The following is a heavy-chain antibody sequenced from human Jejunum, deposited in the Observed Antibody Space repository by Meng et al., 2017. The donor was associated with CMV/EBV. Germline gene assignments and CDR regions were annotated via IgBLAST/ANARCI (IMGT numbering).Heavy chain of an antibody. D-gene: IGHD6-19*01. CDR2: VNPDGGGT. Sequence: GYRISDYYIHWVRKVQGHGLEWKRRVNPDGGGTTYSQKFKGRIVMNAFMSIVDLELSGLKSDDTATYYCARSRAYVRGYGCGWGFDHWGQGVLVTVSS. CDR1: GYRISDYY. V-gene: IGHV1/OR15-1*03. CDR3: ARSRAYVRGYGCGWGFDH. J-gene: IGHJ4*02.